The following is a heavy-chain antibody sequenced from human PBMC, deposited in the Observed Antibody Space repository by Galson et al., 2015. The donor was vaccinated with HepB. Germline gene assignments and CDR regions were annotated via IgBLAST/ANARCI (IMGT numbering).Heavy chain of an antibody. D-gene: IGHD6-13*01. Sequence: VSCKASGGTFSSYAISWVRQAPGQGLEWMGRIIPILGITNYAQKFQGRVTITADKSTSTTYMELSSLRSEDTAVYYCASLDSSSPFDAFDIWGQGTMVTVSS. V-gene: IGHV1-69*04. J-gene: IGHJ3*02. CDR1: GGTFSSYA. CDR2: IIPILGIT. CDR3: ASLDSSSPFDAFDI.